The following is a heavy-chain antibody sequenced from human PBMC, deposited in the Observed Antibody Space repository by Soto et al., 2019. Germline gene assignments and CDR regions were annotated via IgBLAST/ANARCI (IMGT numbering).Heavy chain of an antibody. J-gene: IGHJ6*03. CDR1: GFTFSSYA. CDR3: AKGSGYSGSYYYYYMDV. CDR2: ISGSGGST. Sequence: GGSLRLSCAASGFTFSSYAMSWVRQAPGKGLEWVSAISGSGGSTYYADSVKGRFTISRDNSKNTLYLQMNSLRAEDTAVYYCAKGSGYSGSYYYYYMDVWGKGTTVTVSS. V-gene: IGHV3-23*01. D-gene: IGHD2-15*01.